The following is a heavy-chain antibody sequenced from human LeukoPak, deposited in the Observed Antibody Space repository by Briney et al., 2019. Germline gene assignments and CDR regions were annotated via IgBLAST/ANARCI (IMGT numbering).Heavy chain of an antibody. D-gene: IGHD3-10*02. J-gene: IGHJ6*04. CDR3: AELGITMIGGV. Sequence: GGTLSFSCAASGFTFSNMEWIWDAQAPGKGREWVSYISSSGSTIHYADSVKGRFTISRDNAKNSLYLQMNSLRAEDTAVYYCAELGITMIGGVWGKGTTVTISS. CDR2: ISSSGSTI. V-gene: IGHV3-48*03. CDR1: GFTFSNM.